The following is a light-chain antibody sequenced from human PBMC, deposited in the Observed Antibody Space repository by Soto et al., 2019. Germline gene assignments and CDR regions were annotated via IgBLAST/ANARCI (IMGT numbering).Light chain of an antibody. Sequence: EIVMTQSPATLSVSPGETATLSCRASQSAGSNLAWYQQKPGQAPRLLIYGASTRATDIPARFSGSGSATEFTLTISSLQSEDFAVYYCQQYKNWPPITFGQGTRLEIK. J-gene: IGKJ5*01. CDR1: QSAGSN. V-gene: IGKV3-15*01. CDR3: QQYKNWPPIT. CDR2: GAS.